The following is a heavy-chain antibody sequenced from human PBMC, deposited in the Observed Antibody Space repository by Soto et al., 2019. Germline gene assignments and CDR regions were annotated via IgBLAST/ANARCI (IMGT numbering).Heavy chain of an antibody. D-gene: IGHD6-19*01. CDR2: ISSRSTNI. CDR3: AKFPEPGYSSISCYFEY. Sequence: PGGSLRLSCVGSGFTFSGYSMAWVRQAPGRGLGWVASISSRSTNIDYADSVKGRFTISRDNAKNLVALQVSSLRGEDTALYYCAKFPEPGYSSISCYFEYWGEGTQVTFSS. J-gene: IGHJ4*03. CDR1: GFTFSGYS. V-gene: IGHV3-21*06.